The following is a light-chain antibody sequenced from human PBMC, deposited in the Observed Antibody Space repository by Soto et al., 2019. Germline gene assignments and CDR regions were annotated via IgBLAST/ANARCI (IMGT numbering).Light chain of an antibody. Sequence: QSVLTQPPSVSGAPGQRVTISCTGSSSNIGAGYNVHWYQQLPGTAPKLLIYGNSNRPSGVPDRFSGSKSGTSASLAITGLQAEAEADYYCQSYDSSLRGWVFGGGTKVTVL. CDR2: GNS. CDR3: QSYDSSLRGWV. V-gene: IGLV1-40*01. CDR1: SSNIGAGYN. J-gene: IGLJ3*02.